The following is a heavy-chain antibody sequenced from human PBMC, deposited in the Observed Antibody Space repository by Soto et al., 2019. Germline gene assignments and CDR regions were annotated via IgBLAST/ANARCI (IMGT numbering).Heavy chain of an antibody. CDR2: IWYDGSKK. V-gene: IGHV3-33*08. Sequence: PGGSLRLSCAASGFTFCSYAMSWVRQAPGKGLEWVSLIWYDGSKKYFADSVEGRFTISRDNSKNTVYLQMNTLRAEDTAVYYCARSQDAYWYFDLWGRGTLVTVSS. J-gene: IGHJ2*01. CDR3: ARSQDAYWYFDL. CDR1: GFTFCSYA. D-gene: IGHD6-6*01.